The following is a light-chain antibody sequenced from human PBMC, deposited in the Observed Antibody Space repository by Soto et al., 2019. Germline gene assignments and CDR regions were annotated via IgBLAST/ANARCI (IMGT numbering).Light chain of an antibody. CDR3: RQSYGAPGA. CDR1: PTITKY. Sequence: DIHLTQSPSSLSASVGDSVTITCRSSPTITKYLNWYQHSPGKAPKLLIYTASGLQTGVPTRFSGAGAGTFFTLTISNLQLEGVASSYCRQSYGAPGAFGRGTKV. V-gene: IGKV1-39*01. CDR2: TAS. J-gene: IGKJ1*01.